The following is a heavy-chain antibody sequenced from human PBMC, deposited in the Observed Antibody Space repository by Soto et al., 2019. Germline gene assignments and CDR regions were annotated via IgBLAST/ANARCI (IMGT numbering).Heavy chain of an antibody. J-gene: IGHJ4*02. D-gene: IGHD6-19*01. V-gene: IGHV1-18*01. CDR3: AKERSSGWSFDY. CDR1: GGTFSSYA. Sequence: ASVKVSCKASGGTFSSYAISWVRQAPGQGLEWMGWISAYNGNTNYAQKLQGRVTMTTDTSTSTAYMELRSLRSDDTAVFYCAKERSSGWSFDYWGQGTLVTVSS. CDR2: ISAYNGNT.